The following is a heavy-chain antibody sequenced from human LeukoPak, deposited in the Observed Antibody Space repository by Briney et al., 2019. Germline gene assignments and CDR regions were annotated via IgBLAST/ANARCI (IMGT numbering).Heavy chain of an antibody. J-gene: IGHJ6*03. CDR1: GFTFRSFA. CDR3: ARGEKPPYYYYYMDV. Sequence: GGSLRLSCAASGFTFRSFAMSWVRQAPGKGLEWVSSISGSGTSTYYADSVKGRFTISRDNSKNTLYLQMNSLRAEDTAVYYCARGEKPPYYYYYMDVWGKGTTVTVSS. CDR2: ISGSGTST. D-gene: IGHD5-24*01. V-gene: IGHV3-23*01.